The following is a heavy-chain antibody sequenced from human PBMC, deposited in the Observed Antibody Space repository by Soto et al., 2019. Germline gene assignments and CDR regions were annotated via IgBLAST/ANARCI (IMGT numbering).Heavy chain of an antibody. J-gene: IGHJ4*02. V-gene: IGHV3-48*03. CDR1: GFTFNDFE. D-gene: IGHD3-10*01. CDR2: IDGSGTTK. CDR3: ARGFGGFNY. Sequence: EVQLLESGGGLVQPGGSLRLSCGVSGFTFNDFEMNWVRQAPGKGLEWLAYIDGSGTTKKYADSVRGRFTISRDNPNNSLFLQMSSLSAADTAIYYCARGFGGFNYWGQGILVSVSS.